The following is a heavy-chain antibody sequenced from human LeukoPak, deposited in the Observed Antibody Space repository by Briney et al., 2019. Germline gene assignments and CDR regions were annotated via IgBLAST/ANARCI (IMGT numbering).Heavy chain of an antibody. CDR1: GGSISSGGYY. CDR3: ARGARYSNFRFDP. J-gene: IGHJ5*02. V-gene: IGHV4-30-2*01. Sequence: PSQTLSLTCTVSGGSISSGGYYWSWIRQPPGKGLEWIGEINHSGSTNYNPSLKSRVTISVDTSKNQFSLKLSSVTAADTAVYYCARGARYSNFRFDPWGQGTLVTVSS. D-gene: IGHD4-11*01. CDR2: INHSGST.